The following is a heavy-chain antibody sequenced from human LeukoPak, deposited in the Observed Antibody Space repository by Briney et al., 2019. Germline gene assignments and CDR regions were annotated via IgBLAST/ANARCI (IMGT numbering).Heavy chain of an antibody. V-gene: IGHV4-39*01. D-gene: IGHD3-22*01. CDR1: GGSISSSSYY. Sequence: SETLSLTCTVSGGSISSSSYYWGWIRQPPGKGLEWIGSIYYNGSTYYNPSLKSRVTISVDTSKNQFSLKVSSVTAADTAVYYCARQDIGSGYYDYWGQGTLVTVSS. CDR2: IYYNGST. CDR3: ARQDIGSGYYDY. J-gene: IGHJ4*02.